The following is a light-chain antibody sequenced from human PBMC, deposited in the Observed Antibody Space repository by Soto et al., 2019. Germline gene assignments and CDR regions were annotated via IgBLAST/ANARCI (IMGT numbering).Light chain of an antibody. CDR2: GAS. J-gene: IGKJ4*01. Sequence: AERATLSCWASETVATNLAWYQQKPGQAPRLLISGASTRAAGISDRFRGSGSGTEFTLTISRLEPEDFAVYYCQQYGSSPLTFGGGTRWIS. V-gene: IGKV3-20*01. CDR3: QQYGSSPLT. CDR1: ETVATN.